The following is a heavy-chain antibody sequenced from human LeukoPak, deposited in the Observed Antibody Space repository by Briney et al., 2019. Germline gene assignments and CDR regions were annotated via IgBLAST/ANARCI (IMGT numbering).Heavy chain of an antibody. CDR2: SSSSGSTI. CDR3: ATLLRSQLVSVADY. J-gene: IGHJ4*02. CDR1: GFTFSSYE. D-gene: IGHD6-13*01. V-gene: IGHV3-48*03. Sequence: PGGSLRLSCAASGFTFSSYEMNWVRQAPGKGLEWVSHSSSSGSTIYYADSVKGRFTISRDNANDSLYLQMNSLRAEDTAVYYCATLLRSQLVSVADYWGQGTLVTVSS.